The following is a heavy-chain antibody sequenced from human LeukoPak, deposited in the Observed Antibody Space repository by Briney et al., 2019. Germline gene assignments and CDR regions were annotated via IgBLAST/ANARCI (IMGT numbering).Heavy chain of an antibody. CDR2: TYYSGST. CDR1: GDSISSYY. D-gene: IGHD2-15*01. V-gene: IGHV4-59*01. Sequence: TPSETLSLTCTVSGDSISSYYWSWIRQPPGKGLEWIGHTYYSGSTTYNPSLKSRVNLSVDRSRNQFSLKLSSVTAADTALYYCAREYCGGGSCGWFDPWGQGTLVTVSS. J-gene: IGHJ5*02. CDR3: AREYCGGGSCGWFDP.